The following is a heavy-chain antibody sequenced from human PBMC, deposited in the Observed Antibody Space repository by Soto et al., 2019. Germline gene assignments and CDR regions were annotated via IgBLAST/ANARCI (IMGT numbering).Heavy chain of an antibody. J-gene: IGHJ6*03. CDR1: GYTFINYA. CDR3: ARNPKTKGYCSSTSCYSAYYYYMDV. D-gene: IGHD2-2*01. Sequence: ASVKVSCKASGYTFINYAISWVRQAPGQGLEWMGWINTYDGNTNYAQKYQGRVTMTTDTSRSTAYKELSSLRSEDTAVYYCARNPKTKGYCSSTSCYSAYYYYMDVWGKGTTVTVSS. V-gene: IGHV1-18*01. CDR2: INTYDGNT.